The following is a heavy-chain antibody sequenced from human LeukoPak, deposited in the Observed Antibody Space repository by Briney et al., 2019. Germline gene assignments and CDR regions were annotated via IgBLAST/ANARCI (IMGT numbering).Heavy chain of an antibody. V-gene: IGHV4-59*01. J-gene: IGHJ6*02. CDR2: IYYSGST. CDR3: ARSDFAVYYYYGMDV. CDR1: GGSISSYY. D-gene: IGHD2-21*01. Sequence: SETLSLTCTVSGGSISSYYWSWIRQPPGKGLEWIGYIYYSGSTNYNPSLKSRVTISVDTSKNQFSLKLSSVTAADTAVYYCARSDFAVYYYYGMDVWGQGTTVTVSS.